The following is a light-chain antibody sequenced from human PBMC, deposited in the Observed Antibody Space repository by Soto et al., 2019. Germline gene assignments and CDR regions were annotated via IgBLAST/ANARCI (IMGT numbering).Light chain of an antibody. Sequence: EIVLTHSPGTLSLSPGERATLSCRASQSFSNTYLGWYQQKPGQAPRLLIYAASSRATGIPDRFSGSGSGTDFTLTISRLEPEDFAVYYCQHYGSSPYTFGQGTKLEIK. CDR2: AAS. CDR3: QHYGSSPYT. CDR1: QSFSNTY. V-gene: IGKV3-20*01. J-gene: IGKJ2*01.